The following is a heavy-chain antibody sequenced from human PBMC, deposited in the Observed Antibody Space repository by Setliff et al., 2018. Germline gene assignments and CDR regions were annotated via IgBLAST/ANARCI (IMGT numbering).Heavy chain of an antibody. Sequence: GGSLRLSCSASGFTFSRYAMHWVRQAPRKGLESVSAISSTGIPIYYADSVKAGFTISRDDAQNTLYLQMSSLRSDDTAVYYCVKDPSVYGADSGSIWGQGTMVTVSS. CDR3: VKDPSVYGADSGSI. D-gene: IGHD2-21*02. CDR2: ISSTGIPI. J-gene: IGHJ3*02. V-gene: IGHV3-64D*09. CDR1: GFTFSRYA.